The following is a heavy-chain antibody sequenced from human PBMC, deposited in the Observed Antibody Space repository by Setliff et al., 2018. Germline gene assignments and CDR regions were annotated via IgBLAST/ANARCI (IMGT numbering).Heavy chain of an antibody. D-gene: IGHD2-2*01. Sequence: ASVKVSCKASGYTFTDFGVTWVRQAPGQGLEWVGWISPYTGNTYYAPRFQGRITMTTDTSTTTAYMELSSLRPDDTAIYFCSRLVRFCTKISCQRLLGDDYWGQGALVTVSS. CDR3: SRLVRFCTKISCQRLLGDDY. CDR2: ISPYTGNT. J-gene: IGHJ4*02. V-gene: IGHV1-18*01. CDR1: GYTFTDFG.